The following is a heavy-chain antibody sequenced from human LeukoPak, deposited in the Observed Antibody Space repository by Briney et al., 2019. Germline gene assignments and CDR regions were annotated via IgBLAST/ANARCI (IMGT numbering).Heavy chain of an antibody. D-gene: IGHD5-12*01. CDR2: ISSSGRTI. V-gene: IGHV3-48*03. CDR1: GFTFSSYE. CDR3: ARESGGYDDLDY. J-gene: IGHJ4*02. Sequence: GGSLRLSCAAYGFTFSSYEMNWVRQAPGKGLEWVSYISSSGRTIYYADSVKGRFTISRDNAKNSLYLQMNSLRAEDTAVYYCARESGGYDDLDYWGQGTLVTVSS.